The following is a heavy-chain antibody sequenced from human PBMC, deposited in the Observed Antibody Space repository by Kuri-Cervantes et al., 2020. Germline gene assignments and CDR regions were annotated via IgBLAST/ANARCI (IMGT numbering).Heavy chain of an antibody. CDR2: ISYDGSNK. CDR3: ARGLVVVTAKDYFDY. Sequence: GESLKISCAASGFTFSSYTMHWVRQAPGEGLEWVALISYDGSNKYYADSVKGRFTISRDNSKNTLYLQMNSLRGEDTAIYYCARGLVVVTAKDYFDYWGQGTLVTVSS. J-gene: IGHJ4*02. CDR1: GFTFSSYT. V-gene: IGHV3-30-3*01. D-gene: IGHD2-21*02.